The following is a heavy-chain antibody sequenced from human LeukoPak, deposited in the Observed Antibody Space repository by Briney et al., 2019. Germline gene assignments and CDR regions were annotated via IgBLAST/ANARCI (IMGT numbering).Heavy chain of an antibody. CDR3: ARGTLWFGTLDY. D-gene: IGHD3-10*01. Sequence: SETLSLTCTVSGGSISSYYWSWIRQPAGKGLEWIGRIYTSGSTNYNPSLKSRVTISVDTSKNQFSLKLSSVTAADTAVYYCARGTLWFGTLDYWGQGTLVTVSS. CDR2: IYTSGST. V-gene: IGHV4-4*07. CDR1: GGSISSYY. J-gene: IGHJ4*02.